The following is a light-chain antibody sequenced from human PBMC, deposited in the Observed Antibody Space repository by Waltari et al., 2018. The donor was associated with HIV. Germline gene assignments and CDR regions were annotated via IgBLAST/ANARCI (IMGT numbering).Light chain of an antibody. J-gene: IGLJ2*01. CDR2: DDS. V-gene: IGLV3-21*02. Sequence: SYVLTQPPSVSVAPGQTATITWGRNTMQSNNVHWYRQRPGQAPTLVVYDDSARPSGIPERFSGSHSENTATLTISRVEAGDEADYYCQVWDSTTDEGVFGGGTKLAVL. CDR1: TMQSNN. CDR3: QVWDSTTDEGV.